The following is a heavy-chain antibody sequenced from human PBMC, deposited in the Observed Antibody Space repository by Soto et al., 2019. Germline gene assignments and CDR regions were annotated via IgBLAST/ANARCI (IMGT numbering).Heavy chain of an antibody. CDR3: ARAIAAAGSRYFDY. V-gene: IGHV3-53*04. CDR1: GFTVSSNY. D-gene: IGHD6-13*01. J-gene: IGHJ4*02. Sequence: PGGSLRLSCAASGFTVSSNYMSWVRQAPGKGLEWVSVIYSGGSTYYADSVKGRFTISRHNSKNTLYLQMNSLSAEDTAVYYCARAIAAAGSRYFDYWGQGTLVTVSS. CDR2: IYSGGST.